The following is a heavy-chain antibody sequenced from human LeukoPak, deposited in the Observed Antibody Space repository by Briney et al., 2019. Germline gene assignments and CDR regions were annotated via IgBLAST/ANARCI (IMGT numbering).Heavy chain of an antibody. CDR3: AADPVVITTPPGFDY. CDR1: GFTFTSSA. J-gene: IGHJ4*02. V-gene: IGHV1-58*02. D-gene: IGHD3-22*01. CDR2: IVVGSGNT. Sequence: GASVKVSCKASGFTFTSSAMQWVRQARGQRLEWIGWIVVGSGNTNYAQKFQERVTITRDMSTSTAYMELSSLRSEDTAVYYCAADPVVITTPPGFDYWGQGTLVTVSS.